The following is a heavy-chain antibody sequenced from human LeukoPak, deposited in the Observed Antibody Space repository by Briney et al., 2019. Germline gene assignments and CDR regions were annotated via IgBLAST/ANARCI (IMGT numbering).Heavy chain of an antibody. Sequence: SEILSLTCTVSGGSISSYYWSWIRQPAGKGLEWIGRISTSVITNYNPSLKSRVTMSVDTSKNQFSLRLSSVTAADTAVYYCARGYCSGGSCYSLDYWGQGTLVTVSS. D-gene: IGHD2-15*01. CDR1: GGSISSYY. J-gene: IGHJ4*02. CDR3: ARGYCSGGSCYSLDY. V-gene: IGHV4-4*07. CDR2: ISTSVIT.